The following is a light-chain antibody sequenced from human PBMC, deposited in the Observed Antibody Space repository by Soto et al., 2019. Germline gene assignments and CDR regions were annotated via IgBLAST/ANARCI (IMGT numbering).Light chain of an antibody. CDR1: QSVSSY. CDR2: DAS. V-gene: IGKV3-11*01. J-gene: IGKJ3*01. CDR3: QQRSNLPPI. Sequence: EIVLTQSPATLSLSPGERATLSCRASQSVSSYLAWYQQNPGQAPRLLIYDASNSATGIPARFSGSGSGTDVTLTNSSLEPEDFAVYYCQQRSNLPPIFDLGTKVDIK.